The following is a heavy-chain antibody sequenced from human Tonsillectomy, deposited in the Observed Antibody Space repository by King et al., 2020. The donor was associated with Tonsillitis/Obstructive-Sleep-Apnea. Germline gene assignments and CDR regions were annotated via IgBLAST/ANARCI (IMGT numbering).Heavy chain of an antibody. CDR2: IWYDGSNK. Sequence: VQLVESGGGVVQPGRSLRLSCAASGFTFSSYGMHWVRQAPGKGLEWVAVIWYDGSNKYYADSGKGRFTISRDNSKNTLYLQMNSLRAEDTAVYYCARGLGDYSNWFDPWGQGTLVTVSS. D-gene: IGHD4-17*01. V-gene: IGHV3-33*01. CDR3: ARGLGDYSNWFDP. CDR1: GFTFSSYG. J-gene: IGHJ5*02.